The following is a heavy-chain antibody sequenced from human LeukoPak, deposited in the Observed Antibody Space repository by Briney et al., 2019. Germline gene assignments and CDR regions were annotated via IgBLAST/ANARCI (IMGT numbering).Heavy chain of an antibody. D-gene: IGHD6-19*01. J-gene: IGHJ1*01. Sequence: ASVKVSCKASGCTFTSYAMHWVRQAPGQRLEWMGWINAGNGNTKYSQKFQGRVTITRDTSASTAYMELSSLRSEDTAVYYCARVSGWPAEYFQHWGQGTLVTVSS. CDR3: ARVSGWPAEYFQH. CDR2: INAGNGNT. CDR1: GCTFTSYA. V-gene: IGHV1-3*01.